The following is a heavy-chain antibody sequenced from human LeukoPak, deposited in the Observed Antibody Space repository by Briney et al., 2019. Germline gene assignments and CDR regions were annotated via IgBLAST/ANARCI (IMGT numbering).Heavy chain of an antibody. D-gene: IGHD2-2*01. Sequence: GSSVKVSCKASGGTFSSYAISWVRQAPGQGLEWMGGIIPIFGTANYAQKFQGRVTMTRNTSISTAYMELSSLRSEDTAVYYCARASSTRSWFDPWGQGTLVTVSS. CDR2: IIPIFGTA. CDR3: ARASSTRSWFDP. V-gene: IGHV1-69*05. CDR1: GGTFSSYA. J-gene: IGHJ5*02.